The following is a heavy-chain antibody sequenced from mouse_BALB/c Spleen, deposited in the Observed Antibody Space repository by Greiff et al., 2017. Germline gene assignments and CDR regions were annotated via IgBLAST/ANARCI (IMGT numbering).Heavy chain of an antibody. CDR3: ARRGYGSPYAMDY. J-gene: IGHJ4*01. V-gene: IGHV2-2*02. CDR1: GFSLTSYG. D-gene: IGHD1-1*01. Sequence: VQLKESGPGLVQPSQSLSITCTVSGFSLTSYGVHWVRQSPGKGLEWLGVIWSGGSTDYNAAFISRLSISKDNSKSQVFFKMNSLQANDTAIYYCARRGYGSPYAMDYWGQGTSVTVSS. CDR2: IWSGGST.